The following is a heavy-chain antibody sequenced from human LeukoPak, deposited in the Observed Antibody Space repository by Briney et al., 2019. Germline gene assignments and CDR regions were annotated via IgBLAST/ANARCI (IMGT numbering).Heavy chain of an antibody. CDR1: GYTFTGYY. CDR2: ISANDGST. CDR3: ARGVVVHYTWFDP. D-gene: IGHD2-2*01. V-gene: IGHV1-18*04. J-gene: IGHJ5*02. Sequence: GASVKVSCKASGYTFTGYYMHWVRQAPGQGLEWMGWISANDGSTNYTQKFQGRVTMTTDTSTSTAYMEIRNLRSDDTAVYYCARGVVVHYTWFDPWGQGTLVTVSS.